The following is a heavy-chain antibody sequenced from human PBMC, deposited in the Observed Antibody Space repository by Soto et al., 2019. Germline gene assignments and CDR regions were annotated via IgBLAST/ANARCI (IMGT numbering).Heavy chain of an antibody. V-gene: IGHV1-69*06. Sequence: GASVKVSCKASGGTFSSYAISWVRQAPGQGLEWMGGIIPIFGTANYAQKFQGRVTITADKSTSTAYMELSSLRSEDTAVYYCARSGSSGWYYFDYWCQGTLVTVSS. D-gene: IGHD6-19*01. CDR2: IIPIFGTA. J-gene: IGHJ4*02. CDR3: ARSGSSGWYYFDY. CDR1: GGTFSSYA.